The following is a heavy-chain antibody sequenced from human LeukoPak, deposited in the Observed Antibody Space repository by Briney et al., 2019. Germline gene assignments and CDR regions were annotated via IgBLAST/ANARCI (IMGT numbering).Heavy chain of an antibody. V-gene: IGHV1-18*04. J-gene: IGHJ4*02. Sequence: ASVKVSCKASGYTFTGYYMHWVQQAPGQGLEWMGWISGYNGNTKYAQKLQGRVTMTTDTSTSTAYMELRSLRSDDTAVYYCARADYCSGGSCYSGNFDYWGQGTLVTVSS. CDR2: ISGYNGNT. CDR3: ARADYCSGGSCYSGNFDY. D-gene: IGHD2-15*01. CDR1: GYTFTGYY.